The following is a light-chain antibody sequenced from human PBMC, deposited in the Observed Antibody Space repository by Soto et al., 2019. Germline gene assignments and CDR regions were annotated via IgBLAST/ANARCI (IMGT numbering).Light chain of an antibody. CDR1: QVISTS. Sequence: DIQLSQSPSFMSPSIWDSVTITCGASQVISTSLAWYQVKPGKAPKLLIYAASTLESGVPSRFSATVSGTEFSLTITSLQPEDFATYYCQQLFDSPITFGQGTRLEIK. V-gene: IGKV1-9*01. CDR3: QQLFDSPIT. CDR2: AAS. J-gene: IGKJ5*01.